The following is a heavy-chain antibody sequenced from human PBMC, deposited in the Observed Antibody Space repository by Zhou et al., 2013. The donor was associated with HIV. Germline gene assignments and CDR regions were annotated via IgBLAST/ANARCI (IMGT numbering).Heavy chain of an antibody. V-gene: IGHV1-2*02. J-gene: IGHJ5*02. D-gene: IGHD2-15*01. Sequence: VQLVQSGAEVKKPGASVKVSCKASGNTFTDYYMHWVRQAPGQGLEWMGWINPNSGGTNYAQKFQGRVTMTRDTSITTAYMELSSLRSDDTAVYYCTRPLYCSGGSCLNWFDRWGQGTLVTVSS. CDR2: INPNSGGT. CDR1: GNTFTDYY. CDR3: TRPLYCSGGSCLNWFDR.